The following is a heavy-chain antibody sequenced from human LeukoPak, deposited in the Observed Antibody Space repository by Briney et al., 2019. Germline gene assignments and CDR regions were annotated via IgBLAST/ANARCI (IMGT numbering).Heavy chain of an antibody. D-gene: IGHD3-3*01. V-gene: IGHV7-4-1*02. CDR2: INTNTGNP. J-gene: IGHJ4*02. CDR1: GYTFTSYA. CDR3: ARANYYDFWSGYSGKDFDY. Sequence: ASVKVSCKASGYTFTSYAMSWVRQAPGQGLEWMGWINTNTGNPTYAQGFTGRFVFSLDTSVSTAYLQISSLKAEDTAVYYCARANYYDFWSGYSGKDFDYWGQGTLVTVSS.